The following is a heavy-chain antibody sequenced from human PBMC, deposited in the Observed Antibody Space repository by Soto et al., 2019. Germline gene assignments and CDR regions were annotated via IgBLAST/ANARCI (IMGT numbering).Heavy chain of an antibody. Sequence: KPSETLSLTCTVSGGSISSSSYYWSWIRQHPGKGLEWIGYIYYSGSTYYNPSLKSRVTISIDTSKNQFSLKLSSVTAADTAVYYCARAQTIFGIITVFDYWGQGTLVTVSS. J-gene: IGHJ4*02. CDR1: GGSISSSSYY. V-gene: IGHV4-31*03. CDR2: IYYSGST. CDR3: ARAQTIFGIITVFDY. D-gene: IGHD3-3*01.